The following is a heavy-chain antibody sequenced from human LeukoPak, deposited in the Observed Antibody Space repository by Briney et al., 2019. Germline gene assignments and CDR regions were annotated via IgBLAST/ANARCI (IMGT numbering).Heavy chain of an antibody. D-gene: IGHD2-2*01. J-gene: IGHJ4*02. CDR3: ARGLRRGPAATTSSEY. CDR1: GGSFSGYY. CDR2: INHSGST. V-gene: IGHV4-34*01. Sequence: SETLSLTCAVYGGSFSGYYWSWIRQPPGKGLEWIGEINHSGSTNYNPSLKSRVTISVDTSKNQFSLKLSSVTAADTAVYYCARGLRRGPAATTSSEYWGQGTLVTVPS.